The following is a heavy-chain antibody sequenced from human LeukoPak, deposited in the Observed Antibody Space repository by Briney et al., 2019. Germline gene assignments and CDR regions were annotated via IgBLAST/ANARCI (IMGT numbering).Heavy chain of an antibody. CDR1: GFTFSSYG. CDR3: AKAQGDYYYDSSGYYDWFDP. Sequence: GGSLRLSCAASGFTFSSYGMHWVRQAPGKGLEWVALIRYDGSNKYYADSVKGRFTISRDNSKNTLYLQMNRLRAEDTAVYYGAKAQGDYYYDSSGYYDWFDPWGQGTLVTVPS. CDR2: IRYDGSNK. V-gene: IGHV3-30*02. D-gene: IGHD3-22*01. J-gene: IGHJ5*02.